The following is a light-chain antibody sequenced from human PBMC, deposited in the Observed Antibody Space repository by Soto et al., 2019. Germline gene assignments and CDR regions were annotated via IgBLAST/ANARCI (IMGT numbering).Light chain of an antibody. Sequence: QSVLTQPPSASGSPGQSVTISCTGTSSDVGGYNYVSWYQQHPGKAPKLMIYEVSKRPSGVPDRFSGSKSGNTASLTLSGLQAEDEADYYCSSYAASTNYVFGTGSKVAV. J-gene: IGLJ1*01. V-gene: IGLV2-8*01. CDR2: EVS. CDR3: SSYAASTNYV. CDR1: SSDVGGYNY.